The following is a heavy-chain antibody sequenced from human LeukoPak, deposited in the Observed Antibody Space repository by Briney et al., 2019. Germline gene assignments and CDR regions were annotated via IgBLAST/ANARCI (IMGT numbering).Heavy chain of an antibody. V-gene: IGHV3-30*04. D-gene: IGHD3-22*01. J-gene: IGHJ4*02. CDR2: ISSDGSYK. CDR1: EFTFSSYA. CDR3: AKVGVYYYDSSGYYWDY. Sequence: GGSLRLSCAASEFTFSSYALHWVRQAPGKGLEWVAVISSDGSYKYYADSVKGRFTISRDNSKSTLYLQMNSLRAEDTAVYYCAKVGVYYYDSSGYYWDYWGQGTLVTVSS.